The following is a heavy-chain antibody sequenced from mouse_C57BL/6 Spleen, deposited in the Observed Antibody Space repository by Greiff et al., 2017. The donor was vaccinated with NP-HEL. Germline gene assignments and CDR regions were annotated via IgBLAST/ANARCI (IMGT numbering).Heavy chain of an antibody. J-gene: IGHJ3*01. D-gene: IGHD1-1*01. CDR1: GYTFTSYW. Sequence: VQLQQPGAELVRPGTSVKSSCKASGYTFTSYWMHWVKQRPGQGLEWIGVIDPSDSYTNYNQKFKGKATLTVDTSSSTAYMQLSSLTSEDSAVYYCATPNVARGFAYWGQGTLVTVSA. CDR3: ATPNVARGFAY. V-gene: IGHV1-59*01. CDR2: IDPSDSYT.